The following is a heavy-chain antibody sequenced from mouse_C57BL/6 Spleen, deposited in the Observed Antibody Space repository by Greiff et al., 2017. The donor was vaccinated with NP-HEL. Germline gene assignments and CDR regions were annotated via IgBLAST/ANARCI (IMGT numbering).Heavy chain of an antibody. D-gene: IGHD3-1*01. V-gene: IGHV1-80*01. J-gene: IGHJ3*01. CDR3: AREGRAGAWFAY. Sequence: QVQLQQSGAELVKPGASVKISCKASGYAFSSYWMNWVKQRPGKGLEWIGQIYPGDGDTNYNGKFKGKATLTADKSSSTAYMQLSSLTSEDSAVYFCAREGRAGAWFAYWGQGTLVTVSA. CDR1: GYAFSSYW. CDR2: IYPGDGDT.